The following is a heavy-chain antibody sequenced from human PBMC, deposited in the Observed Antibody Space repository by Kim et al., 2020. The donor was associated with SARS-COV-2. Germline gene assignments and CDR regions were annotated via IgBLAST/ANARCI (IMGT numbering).Heavy chain of an antibody. V-gene: IGHV3-30*04. D-gene: IGHD1-1*01. CDR1: GFTFSTYA. J-gene: IGHJ6*02. Sequence: GGSLRLSCAASGFTFSTYAMHWVRQGPGKGLEWVALISYDGTEKHYADSGRGRFTISRDNSKSTLYLQMNSLGADDTGLYYCARVLRLFPRGTYNHYYYGMDVWGQGTTGTVSS. CDR2: ISYDGTEK. CDR3: ARVLRLFPRGTYNHYYYGMDV.